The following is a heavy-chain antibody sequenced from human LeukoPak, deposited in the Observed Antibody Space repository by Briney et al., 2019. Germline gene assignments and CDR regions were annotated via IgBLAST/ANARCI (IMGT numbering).Heavy chain of an antibody. J-gene: IGHJ4*02. V-gene: IGHV3-74*01. D-gene: IGHD3-10*01. CDR1: GFTFSNYW. CDR3: ARGGSSGSFDY. Sequence: GGSLRLSCAASGFTFSNYWMIWVRHPPGKGLVWVSRINRDGRSNNYPASVKGRFNIARDNAKNTLYLQMDSLRAEYTAVYDCARGGSSGSFDYWGQGTLVTVSS. CDR2: INRDGRSN.